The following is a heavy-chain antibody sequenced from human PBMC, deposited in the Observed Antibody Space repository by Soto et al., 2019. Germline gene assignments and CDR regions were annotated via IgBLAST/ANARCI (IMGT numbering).Heavy chain of an antibody. D-gene: IGHD3-3*01. CDR3: ARDHILGILYGGMDV. CDR1: GGSISSGDYY. Sequence: NPSETLSLTCTVSGGSISSGDYYWSWIRRPPGKGLEWIGYIYYSGSTYYNPSLKSRVTISVDTSKNQFSLKLSSVTAADTAVYYCARDHILGILYGGMDVWGQGTTVTVSS. V-gene: IGHV4-30-4*01. CDR2: IYYSGST. J-gene: IGHJ6*02.